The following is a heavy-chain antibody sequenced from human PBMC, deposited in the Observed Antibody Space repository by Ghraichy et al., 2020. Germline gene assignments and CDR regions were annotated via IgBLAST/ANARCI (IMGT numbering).Heavy chain of an antibody. CDR3: ARDIHEYSSSSTRFDP. Sequence: SVKVSCKASGGTFSSYAISWVRQAPGQGLEWMGRIIPILGIANYAQKFQGRVTITADKSTSTAYMELSSLRSEDTAVYYCARDIHEYSSSSTRFDPWGQGTLVTVSS. J-gene: IGHJ5*02. D-gene: IGHD6-6*01. CDR1: GGTFSSYA. V-gene: IGHV1-69*04. CDR2: IIPILGIA.